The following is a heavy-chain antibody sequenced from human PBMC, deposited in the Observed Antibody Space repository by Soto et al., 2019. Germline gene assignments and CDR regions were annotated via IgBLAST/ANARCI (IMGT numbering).Heavy chain of an antibody. Sequence: SETLSLTCTVSGGSFSMDGYYWTWIRQHPGKGLEWLGFIFGSGSTYYNPSLWGRVSISVDTSKNQFSLTLTSVTAADTAVYYCARDRCSGGDCYLGYWGQGTLVTSPQ. V-gene: IGHV4-31*03. J-gene: IGHJ4*02. CDR2: IFGSGST. CDR3: ARDRCSGGDCYLGY. CDR1: GGSFSMDGYY. D-gene: IGHD2-21*02.